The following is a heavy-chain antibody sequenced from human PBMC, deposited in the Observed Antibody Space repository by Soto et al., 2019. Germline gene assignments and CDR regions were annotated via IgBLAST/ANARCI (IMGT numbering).Heavy chain of an antibody. Sequence: ASVKVSCKASGYKFTEYGVNWVRQAPGEGPEWMGWISPYSANTRYAENFQGRVSMTTDTFTTTAYMELRGLRSDDTAVYYCARGGTRPYWVQGTLVTVSS. CDR2: ISPYSANT. J-gene: IGHJ4*02. V-gene: IGHV1-18*04. D-gene: IGHD1-7*01. CDR1: GYKFTEYG. CDR3: ARGGTRPY.